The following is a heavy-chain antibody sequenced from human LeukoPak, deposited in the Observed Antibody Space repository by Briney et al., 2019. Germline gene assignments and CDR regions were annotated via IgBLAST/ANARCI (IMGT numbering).Heavy chain of an antibody. Sequence: PSETPSLTCTVSGYSISSGYYWGWIRQPPGKGLEWIGSIYHSGSTYYNPSLKSRVTISVDTSKNQFSLKLSSVTAADTAVYYCARDSIGEYLDLWGRGTLVTVSS. V-gene: IGHV4-38-2*02. CDR3: ARDSIGEYLDL. CDR1: GYSISSGYY. D-gene: IGHD3-22*01. J-gene: IGHJ2*01. CDR2: IYHSGST.